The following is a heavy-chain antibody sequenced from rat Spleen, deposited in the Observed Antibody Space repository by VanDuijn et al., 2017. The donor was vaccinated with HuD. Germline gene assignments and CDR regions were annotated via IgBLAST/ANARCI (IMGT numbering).Heavy chain of an antibody. CDR1: GFTFSNYA. CDR3: ARHRDYYSPYWYFDF. D-gene: IGHD1-1*01. CDR2: IDTDGSRT. J-gene: IGHJ1*01. Sequence: EVQLVESGGGLVQPGRSLKLSCAASGFTFSNYAMAWVRQAPTKGLEWVATIDTDGSRTYYPDSVKGRFTISRDNAKSTLYLQMNSLRSEDTATYYCARHRDYYSPYWYFDFWGPGTMVTVSS. V-gene: IGHV5-29*01.